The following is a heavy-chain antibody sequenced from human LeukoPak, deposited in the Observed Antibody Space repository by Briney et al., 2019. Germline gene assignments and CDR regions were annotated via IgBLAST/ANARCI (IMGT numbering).Heavy chain of an antibody. CDR1: GFTFGSYA. Sequence: PGGSLRLSCAASGFTFGSYAMNWVRQAPGKGLEWVSAITGSGLTTYYADSVEGRFTISRDNSKSTLSLQMNSLRAEDTAVYYCAKDYSFGSAFYYGQDAFDFWGQGSMVIVSS. CDR2: ITGSGLTT. V-gene: IGHV3-23*01. D-gene: IGHD3-22*01. J-gene: IGHJ3*01. CDR3: AKDYSFGSAFYYGQDAFDF.